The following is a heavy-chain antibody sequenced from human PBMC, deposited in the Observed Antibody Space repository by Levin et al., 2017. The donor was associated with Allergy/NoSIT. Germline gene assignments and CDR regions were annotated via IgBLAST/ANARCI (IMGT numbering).Heavy chain of an antibody. CDR1: GYTFSNYW. Sequence: GGSLRLSCKGSGYTFSNYWIGWVRQMPGKGLEWMGIIYPSDSDTRYSPSFQGQVSISADKSISTAYLQRSSLKASDTALYYCVKSRRLALRCDAFDIWGQGTKVTVSS. V-gene: IGHV5-51*01. D-gene: IGHD3-16*02. CDR2: IYPSDSDT. J-gene: IGHJ3*02. CDR3: VKSRRLALRCDAFDI.